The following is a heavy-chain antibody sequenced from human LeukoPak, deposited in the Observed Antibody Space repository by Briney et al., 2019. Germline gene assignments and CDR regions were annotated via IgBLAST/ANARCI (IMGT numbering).Heavy chain of an antibody. V-gene: IGHV3-30*02. CDR3: AKDPARSSSSWYYFDY. CDR2: IRDDGSNK. CDR1: GFTFSSYG. Sequence: PGGSLRLSCAASGFTFSSYGMHWVRQAPGKGLEWVAFIRDDGSNKYYADSVKGRFTISRDNSKNTLYLQMNSLRAEDTAVYYCAKDPARSSSSWYYFDYWGQGTLVTVSS. D-gene: IGHD6-13*01. J-gene: IGHJ4*02.